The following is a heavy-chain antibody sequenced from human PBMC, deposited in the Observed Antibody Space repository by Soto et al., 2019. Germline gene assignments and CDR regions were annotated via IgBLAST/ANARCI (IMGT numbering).Heavy chain of an antibody. CDR1: GYSFTSYW. J-gene: IGHJ4*02. V-gene: IGHV5-51*01. Sequence: GESLKISCKGSGYSFTSYWIGWVRRMPGKGLEWMGIIYPGDSDTRYSPSFQGQVTISADKSISTAYLQWSSLKASDTAMYYCARLAGDIVVVPAAYVDYWGQGTLVTVSS. CDR2: IYPGDSDT. D-gene: IGHD2-2*01. CDR3: ARLAGDIVVVPAAYVDY.